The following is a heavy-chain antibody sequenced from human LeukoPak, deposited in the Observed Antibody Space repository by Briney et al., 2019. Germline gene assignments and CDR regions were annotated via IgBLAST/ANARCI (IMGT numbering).Heavy chain of an antibody. CDR3: ARAFSYGPEPFDF. J-gene: IGHJ4*02. Sequence: PGGSLRLSCVASGFTFRTYAMHWARQAPGKGPEWVTFTSKDEKNKFYADSVKGRFTVSRDNSKNTVYLQMNRLRLEDTAVYYCARAFSYGPEPFDFWGQGSLVTVSS. D-gene: IGHD3-10*01. CDR2: TSKDEKNK. CDR1: GFTFRTYA. V-gene: IGHV3-30*03.